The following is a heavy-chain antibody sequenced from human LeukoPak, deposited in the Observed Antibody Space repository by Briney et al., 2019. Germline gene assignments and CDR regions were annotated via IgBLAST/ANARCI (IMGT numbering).Heavy chain of an antibody. CDR3: AKGTVGTYYFYYMDV. Sequence: GGSLRLSCAASGFTFSKYAMTWVRQAPGKGLECVSAIDGSGGETYSADSVKGRFTISRDDSKNTLYLHMNSLRAEDTAIYYCAKGTVGTYYFYYMDVWAKGTTVTVSS. V-gene: IGHV3-23*01. J-gene: IGHJ6*03. CDR2: IDGSGGET. CDR1: GFTFSKYA. D-gene: IGHD6-13*01.